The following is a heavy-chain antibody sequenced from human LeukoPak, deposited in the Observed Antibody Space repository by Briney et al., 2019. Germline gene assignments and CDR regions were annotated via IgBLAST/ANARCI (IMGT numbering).Heavy chain of an antibody. CDR3: ASFYCSGGSCYQYFSYYYMDV. V-gene: IGHV4-39*01. D-gene: IGHD2-15*01. Sequence: SETLSLTCTVSGGSISSSSYYWGWIRQPPGKGLEWIGSIYYSGSTYYNPSLKSRVTISVDTSKNQFSLKLNSVTAADTAVYYCASFYCSGGSCYQYFSYYYMDVWDKGTTVTISS. CDR2: IYYSGST. J-gene: IGHJ6*03. CDR1: GGSISSSSYY.